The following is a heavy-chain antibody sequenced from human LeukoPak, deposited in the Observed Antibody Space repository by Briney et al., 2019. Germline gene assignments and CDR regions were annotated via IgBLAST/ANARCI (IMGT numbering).Heavy chain of an antibody. V-gene: IGHV5-51*01. D-gene: IGHD6-13*01. Sequence: GESLKISCKGSGYSFTSYWISWVRQMPGKGLEWMGIIYPGDSDTRYSPSFQGQVTISADKSISTAYLQWSSLKASDTAMYYCARLEDWGYSSSWYTYDYWGQGTLVTVSS. CDR3: ARLEDWGYSSSWYTYDY. CDR2: IYPGDSDT. J-gene: IGHJ4*02. CDR1: GYSFTSYW.